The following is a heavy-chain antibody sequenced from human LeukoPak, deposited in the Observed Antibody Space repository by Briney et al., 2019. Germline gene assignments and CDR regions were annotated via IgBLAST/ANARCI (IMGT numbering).Heavy chain of an antibody. CDR1: GFTFDDYA. CDR2: ISWNSGSI. Sequence: GGSLRLSCAASGFTFDDYAMHWVRQAPGKGLEWVSGISWNSGSIGYADSVKGRFTISRDNAKNSLYLQMNSLRAEDMALHHCAKEGLLRNFDYWPQGTLVTVYS. D-gene: IGHD3-22*01. J-gene: IGHJ4*02. CDR3: AKEGLLRNFDY. V-gene: IGHV3-9*03.